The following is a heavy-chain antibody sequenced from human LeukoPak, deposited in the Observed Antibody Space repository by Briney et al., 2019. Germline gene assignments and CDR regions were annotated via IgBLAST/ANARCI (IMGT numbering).Heavy chain of an antibody. CDR1: GGSISSYY. CDR3: ARVDSYDFWSDP. J-gene: IGHJ4*02. Sequence: SETLSLTCTVSGGSISSYYWSWIRQHPGKGLEWIGYIYYSGSTYYNPSLKSRVTISVDTSKNQFSLKLSSVTAADTAVYYCARVDSYDFWSDPWGQGTLVTVSS. D-gene: IGHD3-3*01. V-gene: IGHV4-59*06. CDR2: IYYSGST.